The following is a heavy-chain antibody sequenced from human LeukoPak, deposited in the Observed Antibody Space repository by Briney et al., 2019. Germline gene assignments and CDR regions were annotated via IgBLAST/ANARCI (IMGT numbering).Heavy chain of an antibody. Sequence: PGGSLRLSCAASGFTFSSYAMSWVRQAPGKGLEWVSAISGSGGSTYYADSAKGRFTISRDNSKNTLYLQMNSLRAEDTAVYYCAKDRYYDSSGYPEDAFDIWGQGTMVTVSS. V-gene: IGHV3-23*01. CDR2: ISGSGGST. CDR1: GFTFSSYA. CDR3: AKDRYYDSSGYPEDAFDI. D-gene: IGHD3-22*01. J-gene: IGHJ3*02.